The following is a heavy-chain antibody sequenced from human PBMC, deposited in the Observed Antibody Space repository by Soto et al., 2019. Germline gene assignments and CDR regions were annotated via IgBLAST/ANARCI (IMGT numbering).Heavy chain of an antibody. V-gene: IGHV3-30*18. Sequence: GGSLRLSCAPSGFTFRAYGMHWVRQAPGKGLEWVAVISYDGENEYYADSVKGRFSISRDSSKNTLYLQMNSLRAEDTAVYYCAKDLVASTTGRRSPFGSWGQGTLVTVSS. D-gene: IGHD1-1*01. J-gene: IGHJ4*02. CDR3: AKDLVASTTGRRSPFGS. CDR1: GFTFRAYG. CDR2: ISYDGENE.